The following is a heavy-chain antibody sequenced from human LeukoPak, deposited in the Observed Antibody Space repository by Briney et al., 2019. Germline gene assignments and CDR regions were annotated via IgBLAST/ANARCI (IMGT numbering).Heavy chain of an antibody. CDR1: GYTFTSYA. CDR2: INPNSGGT. D-gene: IGHD6-19*01. J-gene: IGHJ6*03. Sequence: ASVKVSCKASGYTFTSYAMNWVRQAPGQGLEWMGWINPNSGGTNYAQKFQGRVTMTRDTSISTAYMELSRLRSDDTAVYYCAREGIAVAGRYYYYMDVWGKGTTVTISS. V-gene: IGHV1-2*02. CDR3: AREGIAVAGRYYYYMDV.